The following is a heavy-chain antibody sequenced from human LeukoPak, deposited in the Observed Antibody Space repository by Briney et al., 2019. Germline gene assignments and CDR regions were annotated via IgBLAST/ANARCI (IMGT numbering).Heavy chain of an antibody. CDR3: ARDPHYCSGGSCPLFDP. CDR2: VNTNTGNT. Sequence: GASVKVSCKASGYTFTSYAMNWVRQGPGQGREWMGWVNTNTGNTTYAQGFTGRFVFSLDTSVSTAYLQISSLKAEDTAVYYCARDPHYCSGGSCPLFDPWGQGTLVTVSS. V-gene: IGHV7-4-1*02. J-gene: IGHJ5*02. D-gene: IGHD2-15*01. CDR1: GYTFTSYA.